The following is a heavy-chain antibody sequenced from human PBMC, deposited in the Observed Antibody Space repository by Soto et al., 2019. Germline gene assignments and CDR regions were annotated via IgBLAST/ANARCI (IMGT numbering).Heavy chain of an antibody. CDR3: AKIPISSAWLDFDY. CDR2: VSYDGSSK. J-gene: IGHJ4*02. Sequence: GGSLRLSXAASGFTFSSYGMYWVRQAPGKGLEWLALVSYDGSSKYYADSVKGRFTISRDNSKSTLYLQMNSLRVEDTALYYCAKIPISSAWLDFDYWGQGTLVPVSS. CDR1: GFTFSSYG. V-gene: IGHV3-30*18. D-gene: IGHD6-19*01.